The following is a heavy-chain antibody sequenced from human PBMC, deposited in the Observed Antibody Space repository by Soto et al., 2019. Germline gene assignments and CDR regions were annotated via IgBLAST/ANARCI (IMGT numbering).Heavy chain of an antibody. CDR2: IYHSGST. D-gene: IGHD6-19*01. J-gene: IGHJ6*02. CDR1: GGSISSSNW. CDR3: ARDGGSGWYYYYGMDV. V-gene: IGHV4-4*02. Sequence: SETLSLTCAVSGGSISSSNWWSWVRQPPGKGLEWIGEIYHSGSTNYNPSLKSRVTISVDKSKNQFSLKLSSVTAADTAVYYCARDGGSGWYYYYGMDVWGQGTTVTVSS.